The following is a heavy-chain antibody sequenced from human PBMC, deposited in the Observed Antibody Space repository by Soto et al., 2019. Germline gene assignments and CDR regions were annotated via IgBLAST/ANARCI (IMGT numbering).Heavy chain of an antibody. V-gene: IGHV3-11*06. CDR2: ISGSSSNT. J-gene: IGHJ5*02. CDR3: VRDSARTVVVPAARDLNDWFDP. Sequence: QVHLVESGGGLVKPGGSLRLSCAASGFTFSDYYMAWIRQAPGKGLEWVSFISGSSSNTKYADSVTGRFTISRDNAKNTLYLQRNSRRAADTAVYYCVRDSARTVVVPAARDLNDWFDPWGQGTLVTVSP. CDR1: GFTFSDYY. D-gene: IGHD2-2*01.